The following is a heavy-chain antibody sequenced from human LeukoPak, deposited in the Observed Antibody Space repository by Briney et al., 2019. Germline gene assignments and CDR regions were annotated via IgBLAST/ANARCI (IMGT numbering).Heavy chain of an antibody. Sequence: EASVKVSCKTSGYTFTEYYMPWVRQAPGQGLEWMGWINPNSGGTSSAQNFQGRVTMPRDTTITKEYMEVSWVTSDDTAIYCFARGERLHGGPYLIGPWGEGTRVPVSS. V-gene: IGHV1-2*02. CDR1: GYTFTEYY. J-gene: IGHJ5*02. CDR3: ARGERLHGGPYLIGP. D-gene: IGHD2-21*01. CDR2: INPNSGGT.